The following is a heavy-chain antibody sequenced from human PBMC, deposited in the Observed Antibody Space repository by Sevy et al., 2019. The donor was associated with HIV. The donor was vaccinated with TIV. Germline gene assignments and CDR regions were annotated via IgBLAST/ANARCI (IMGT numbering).Heavy chain of an antibody. J-gene: IGHJ3*02. CDR1: GFTFSGFD. CDR2: ISYDGSKE. V-gene: IGHV3-30*18. CDR3: TKPNERGYSYGWTAAFDI. D-gene: IGHD5-18*01. Sequence: GGSLRLSCVVSGFTFSGFDIHWVRQAPGKGLEWVALISYDGSKEDYADSVKGRFTMSRGNSKNTLYLQMNSLRAEDTAGYHCTKPNERGYSYGWTAAFDIWGQGTMVTVSS.